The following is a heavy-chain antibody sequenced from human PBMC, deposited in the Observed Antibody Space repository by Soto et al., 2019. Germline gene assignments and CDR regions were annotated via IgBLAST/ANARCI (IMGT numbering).Heavy chain of an antibody. J-gene: IGHJ3*02. D-gene: IGHD1-26*01. V-gene: IGHV5-51*01. CDR2: IYPGDSGT. Sequence: GESLKISCKGSGYSFTTYWIGWVRQMPGKGLEWMGNIYPGDSGTIYSPSFQGQVSISADKSMDTAYLQWSSLKASDTAMYYCAREITGIVGALDAFDIWGQGTMVTVSS. CDR1: GYSFTTYW. CDR3: AREITGIVGALDAFDI.